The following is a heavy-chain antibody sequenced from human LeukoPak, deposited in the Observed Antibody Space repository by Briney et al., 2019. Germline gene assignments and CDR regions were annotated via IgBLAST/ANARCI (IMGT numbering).Heavy chain of an antibody. CDR1: GGSISSSSYY. CDR3: ARERYYYDSSSEGNY. D-gene: IGHD3-22*01. J-gene: IGHJ4*02. CDR2: IYNSGNT. Sequence: SETLSLTCIVSGGSISSSSYYCGWIRQPPGKWLEWIGSIYNSGNTYYNPSLKSRVTISVDTSKNQFSLKLSSVTAADTAVYYCARERYYYDSSSEGNYWGQGTLVTVSS. V-gene: IGHV4-39*01.